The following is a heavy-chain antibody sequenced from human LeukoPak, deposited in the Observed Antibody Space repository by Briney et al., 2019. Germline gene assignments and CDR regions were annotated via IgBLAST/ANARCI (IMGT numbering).Heavy chain of an antibody. D-gene: IGHD3-3*01. J-gene: IGHJ4*02. CDR2: IYYSGNT. Sequence: SETLSLTCTVSGPSFSSGAYSWRWVRQHPGKGLEWIAYIYYSGNTYYNPSLKRRVTISVDTSKNQFSLKLSSVAAADTAMYYCARTITIFGALGYFDYWGQGTLVTVSS. CDR3: ARTITIFGALGYFDY. CDR1: GPSFSSGAYS. V-gene: IGHV4-31*03.